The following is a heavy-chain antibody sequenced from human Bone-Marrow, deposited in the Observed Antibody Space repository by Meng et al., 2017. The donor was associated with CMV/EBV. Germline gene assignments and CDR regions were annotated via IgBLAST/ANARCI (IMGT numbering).Heavy chain of an antibody. J-gene: IGHJ5*02. D-gene: IGHD3-22*01. V-gene: IGHV3-23*01. CDR3: ARDPYYYDSSGYLPGWFDP. Sequence: GGSLRLSCAASGFTFSSYAMSWVRQAPGKGLEWVSAISGSGGSTYYADSVKGRFTISRDNSKNTLYLQMNSLRAEDTAVYYCARDPYYYDSSGYLPGWFDPWGQGTLVTVSS. CDR2: ISGSGGST. CDR1: GFTFSSYA.